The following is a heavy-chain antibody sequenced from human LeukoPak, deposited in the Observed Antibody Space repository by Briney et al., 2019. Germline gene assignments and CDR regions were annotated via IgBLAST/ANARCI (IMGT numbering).Heavy chain of an antibody. Sequence: PGRSLRLSCAASGFTFSSYAMHWVRQAPGKGLEWVAVISYDGSNKYYADSVKGRFTISRDNSKNTLYLQMNSLRAEDTAVYYCAREYDSSGWYGALDYWGQGTLVTVSS. CDR2: ISYDGSNK. D-gene: IGHD6-19*01. CDR1: GFTFSSYA. V-gene: IGHV3-30*01. CDR3: AREYDSSGWYGALDY. J-gene: IGHJ4*02.